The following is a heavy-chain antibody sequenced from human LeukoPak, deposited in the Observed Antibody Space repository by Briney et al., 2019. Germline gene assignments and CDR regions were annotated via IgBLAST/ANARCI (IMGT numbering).Heavy chain of an antibody. CDR3: ARGSNHDFWSGYYTVAYHYMDV. CDR1: GASISSSNSY. Sequence: SETLSLTCTVSGASISSSNSYWGWIRQPPGKGLQWIGSIYYTGTTYYDPSLKSRVTISVDTSKTQFSLNLSSVTAPDTAVYYCARGSNHDFWSGYYTVAYHYMDVWDKGTTVTVSS. CDR2: IYYTGTT. V-gene: IGHV4-39*01. D-gene: IGHD3-3*01. J-gene: IGHJ6*03.